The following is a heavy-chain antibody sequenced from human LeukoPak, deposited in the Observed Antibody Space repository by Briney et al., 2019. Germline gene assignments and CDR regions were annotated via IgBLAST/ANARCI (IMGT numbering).Heavy chain of an antibody. D-gene: IGHD5-18*01. CDR1: GGSFSGYY. Sequence: PSETLSLTCAVYGGSFSGYYWSWIRQPPGKGLEWIGEINHSGSTNYNPSLKSRVTISVDTSKNQFSLKLSSVTAADTAVYYCARNVDTAMVIPHNWFDPWGQGTLVTVSS. V-gene: IGHV4-34*01. CDR3: ARNVDTAMVIPHNWFDP. J-gene: IGHJ5*02. CDR2: INHSGST.